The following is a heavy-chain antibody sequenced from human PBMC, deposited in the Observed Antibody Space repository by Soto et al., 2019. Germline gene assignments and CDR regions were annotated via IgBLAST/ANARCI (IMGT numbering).Heavy chain of an antibody. J-gene: IGHJ5*02. D-gene: IGHD1-26*01. CDR3: ARVGSVGATEGTPWFDP. Sequence: QLQLQESGPGLVKPSETLSLTCTVSGGSISSSSYYWGWIRQPPGKGLEWIGSIYYSGSTYYNPSLKGRVTISVDTSKNQFSLKLSSVTAADTAVYYCARVGSVGATEGTPWFDPWGQGTLVTVSS. V-gene: IGHV4-39*01. CDR2: IYYSGST. CDR1: GGSISSSSYY.